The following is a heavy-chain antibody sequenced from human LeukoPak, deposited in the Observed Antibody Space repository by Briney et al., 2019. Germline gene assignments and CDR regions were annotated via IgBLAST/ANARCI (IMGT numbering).Heavy chain of an antibody. CDR1: GLTFSSYS. V-gene: IGHV3-21*01. Sequence: GGSLRLSCAASGLTFSSYSMNWVRQAPGKGLEWVSSISSSSSYICYADSVKGRFTISRDNAKNSLYLQMNSLRAEDTAVYYCARGHQGAARDYWGQGTLVTVSS. J-gene: IGHJ4*02. D-gene: IGHD6-6*01. CDR2: ISSSSSYI. CDR3: ARGHQGAARDY.